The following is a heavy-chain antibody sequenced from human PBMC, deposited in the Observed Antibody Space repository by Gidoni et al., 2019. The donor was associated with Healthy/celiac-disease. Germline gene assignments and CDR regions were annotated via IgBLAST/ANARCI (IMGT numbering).Heavy chain of an antibody. CDR1: GGSISSYS. V-gene: IGHV4-59*01. D-gene: IGHD6-13*01. Sequence: QVQLQESGPGLVKPSETLSLTCPVSGGSISSYSWSWIRQPPGKGLEWIGYSYYSGSTNYNPSLKSRVTISVDTSKNQFSLKLSSVTAADTAVYYCARGPAAVTKDAFDIWGQGTMVTVSS. J-gene: IGHJ3*02. CDR3: ARGPAAVTKDAFDI. CDR2: SYYSGST.